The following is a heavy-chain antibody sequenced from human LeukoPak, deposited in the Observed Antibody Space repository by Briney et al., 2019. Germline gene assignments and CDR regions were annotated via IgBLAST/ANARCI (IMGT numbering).Heavy chain of an antibody. CDR3: ARDLGSSWCSNYYYYGMDV. D-gene: IGHD6-13*01. Sequence: PSETLSLTCTVSGGSISSYYWSWIRQPAGKGLEWIGRIYTSGSTNYNPSLKSRVTMSVDTSKNQFSLKLSSVAAADTAVYYCARDLGSSWCSNYYYYGMDVWGQGTTVTVSS. J-gene: IGHJ6*02. CDR2: IYTSGST. CDR1: GGSISSYY. V-gene: IGHV4-4*07.